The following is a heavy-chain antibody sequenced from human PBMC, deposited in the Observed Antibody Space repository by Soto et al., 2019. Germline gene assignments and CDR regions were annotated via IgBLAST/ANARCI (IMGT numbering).Heavy chain of an antibody. CDR2: INKDGSEK. J-gene: IGHJ6*02. CDR3: GRDEVRNGVGV. CDR1: GFTFTDYW. Sequence: GGSLRLSCVASGFTFTDYWMTWVRQAPGKGLEWVANINKDGSEKSYVDSVRGRFTISRDNADNSVYLQMNSLRAEDTALYYCGRDEVRNGVGVWGQGTTVTVSS. V-gene: IGHV3-7*01.